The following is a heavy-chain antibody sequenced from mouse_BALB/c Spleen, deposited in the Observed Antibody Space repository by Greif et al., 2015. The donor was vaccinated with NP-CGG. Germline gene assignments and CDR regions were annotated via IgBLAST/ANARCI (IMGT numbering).Heavy chain of an antibody. D-gene: IGHD2-14*01. CDR2: ISDGGSYT. CDR3: ARDRYRYDDAMDY. CDR1: GFTFSDYY. V-gene: IGHV5-4*02. Sequence: EVKLVESGGGLVKPGGSLKLSCAASGFTFSDYYMYWVRQTPEKRLEWVATISDGGSYTYYPDSVKGRFTISRDNAKNNLYLQMSSLKSEDTAMYYCARDRYRYDDAMDYWGQGTSVTVSS. J-gene: IGHJ4*01.